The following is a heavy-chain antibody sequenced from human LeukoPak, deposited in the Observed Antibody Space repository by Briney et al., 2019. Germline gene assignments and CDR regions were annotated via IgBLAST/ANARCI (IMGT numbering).Heavy chain of an antibody. Sequence: GGSLRLSCTASGFTFSSYNMNWVRQAPGKGLEWVSSITSSSGYIYYADSVKGRLTISRDNAKNSLYLQMNSLRAEDTAVYYCARDSYVGSYYKYYYYYVDVCGKATTVTVSS. CDR1: GFTFSSYN. J-gene: IGHJ6*03. CDR2: ITSSSGYI. V-gene: IGHV3-21*01. CDR3: ARDSYVGSYYKYYYYYVDV. D-gene: IGHD3-10*01.